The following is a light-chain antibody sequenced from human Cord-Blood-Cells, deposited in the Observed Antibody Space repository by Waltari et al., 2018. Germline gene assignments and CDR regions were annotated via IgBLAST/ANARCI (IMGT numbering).Light chain of an antibody. CDR1: SSDVGGYNY. Sequence: QSALTQPASVSGSPGQSITISCTGTSSDVGGYNYVSWYQQHPGKAPKLMIYEVSNRTSGVSKRCSGAKSGNTAALTISGLQAEDEADYYCSSYTSSSTVVFGGGTKLTVL. V-gene: IGLV2-14*01. CDR2: EVS. CDR3: SSYTSSSTVV. J-gene: IGLJ2*01.